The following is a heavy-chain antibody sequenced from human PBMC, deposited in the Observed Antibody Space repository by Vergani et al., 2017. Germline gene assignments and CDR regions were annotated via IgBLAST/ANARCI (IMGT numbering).Heavy chain of an antibody. Sequence: QVQLVESGGGVVQPGRSLRLSCAASGFTFSSYGMHWVRQAPGKGLEWVAVISYDGSNKYYADSVKGRFTISRDNSKNTLYLQMNSLRAEDTAVYYCENSPMEYDSSGYFRFWGQGTLVTVSS. D-gene: IGHD3-22*01. J-gene: IGHJ4*02. CDR1: GFTFSSYG. CDR3: ENSPMEYDSSGYFRF. CDR2: ISYDGSNK. V-gene: IGHV3-30*18.